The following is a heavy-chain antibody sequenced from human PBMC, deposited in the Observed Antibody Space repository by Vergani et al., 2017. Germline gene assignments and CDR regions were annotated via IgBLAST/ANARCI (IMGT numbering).Heavy chain of an antibody. CDR2: IKNTGDST. CDR1: GFTFRSHA. V-gene: IGHV3-23*01. Sequence: EVQLLQSEEAVVNPGGPLRFPWVAFGFTFRSHAMSWVRQGHGQGLEWVSSIKNTGDSTHYADSVKGRFTISRDNSKNTLYLQMNSLRVEDTAVYYCGRGSDNYNWGQGTLVTVSS. CDR3: GRGSDNYN. J-gene: IGHJ4*02. D-gene: IGHD5-24*01.